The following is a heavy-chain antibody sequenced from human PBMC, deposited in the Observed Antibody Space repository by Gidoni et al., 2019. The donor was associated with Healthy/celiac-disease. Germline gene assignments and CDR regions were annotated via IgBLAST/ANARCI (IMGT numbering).Heavy chain of an antibody. CDR1: GFSLSTSGVG. J-gene: IGHJ4*02. D-gene: IGHD6-6*01. Sequence: QITLKESGPTLVKPTQTLTLTCTFSGFSLSTSGVGVGWIRQPPGKALEWLALIYWDDDKRYSPSLKSRLTITKDTSKNQVVLTMTNMDPVDTATYYCALQSIAARLFDYWGQGTLVTVSS. V-gene: IGHV2-5*02. CDR3: ALQSIAARLFDY. CDR2: IYWDDDK.